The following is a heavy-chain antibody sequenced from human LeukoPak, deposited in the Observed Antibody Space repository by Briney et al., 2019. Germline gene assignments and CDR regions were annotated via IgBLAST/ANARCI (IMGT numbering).Heavy chain of an antibody. CDR2: ISSTSSYI. D-gene: IGHD5-12*01. CDR3: AREAGRNSSYDWVL. V-gene: IGHV3-21*01. Sequence: GGSLRLSCAASGFTFSSHSMNWVRQAPGKGLEWVSSISSTSSYIYYADSVKGRFTISRDNAKNSLYLQMNSLRAEDTAVYYCAREAGRNSSYDWVLWGQGTLVTVSS. CDR1: GFTFSSHS. J-gene: IGHJ4*02.